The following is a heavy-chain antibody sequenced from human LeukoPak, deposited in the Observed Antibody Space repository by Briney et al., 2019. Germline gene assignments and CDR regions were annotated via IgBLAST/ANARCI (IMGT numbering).Heavy chain of an antibody. CDR1: GFIFSSYA. CDR2: IRSKADNYAT. J-gene: IGHJ4*02. CDR3: TQSNY. Sequence: PGGSLRLSCAASGFIFSSYAMSWVRQASGKGLEWVGRIRSKADNYATAYAASVQGRCTISRDDSKSTAYLQLNSLKTEDTAVYYCTQSNYWGQGALVTVSS. V-gene: IGHV3-73*01.